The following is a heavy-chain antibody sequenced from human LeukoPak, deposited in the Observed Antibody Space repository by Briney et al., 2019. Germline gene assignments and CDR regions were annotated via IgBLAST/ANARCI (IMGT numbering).Heavy chain of an antibody. CDR2: IYWDEDI. D-gene: IGHD3-3*01. CDR3: VRRQYNSDFDFWSGFDY. J-gene: IGHJ4*01. CDR1: GFSIGTSGVG. Sequence: SGPTLVKPTRTLTLTCTLSGFSIGTSGVGVGWIRQPPGKALEWLALIYWDEDIRYSPSLKNRLTITKDTSKNQVVLTMTNMDPVDTATYYCVRRQYNSDFDFWSGFDYRGNGTLVTVSS. V-gene: IGHV2-5*02.